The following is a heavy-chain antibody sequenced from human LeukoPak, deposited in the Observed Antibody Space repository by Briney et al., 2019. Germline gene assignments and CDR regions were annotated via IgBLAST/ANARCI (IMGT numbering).Heavy chain of an antibody. CDR2: IPNSGGGT. CDR3: VKEVKTIGVPVFDS. V-gene: IGHV3-23*01. D-gene: IGHD2-8*01. Sequence: GGSLRLSCAVSGFTFSNYAMSWVREARGTGLEWVSGIPNSGGGTYYADSVKGRFTISRDNSKNTLYLQMGSLRGGDTAVYYCVKEVKTIGVPVFDSWGQGTLATVSS. CDR1: GFTFSNYA. J-gene: IGHJ4*02.